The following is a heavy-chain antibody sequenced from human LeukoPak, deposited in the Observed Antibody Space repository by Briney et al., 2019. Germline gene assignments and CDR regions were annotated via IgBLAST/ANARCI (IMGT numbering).Heavy chain of an antibody. Sequence: GGSLRLSCAASGFTFSSYWMSWVRQAPGKGLEWVANIKQVGSEKYYVDSVKGRFTISRDNSKNTLYLQMNSLRAEDTAVYYCARDGDIVVVPAAMPQGAFDIWGQGTMVTVSS. V-gene: IGHV3-7*03. D-gene: IGHD2-2*01. CDR2: IKQVGSEK. J-gene: IGHJ3*02. CDR1: GFTFSSYW. CDR3: ARDGDIVVVPAAMPQGAFDI.